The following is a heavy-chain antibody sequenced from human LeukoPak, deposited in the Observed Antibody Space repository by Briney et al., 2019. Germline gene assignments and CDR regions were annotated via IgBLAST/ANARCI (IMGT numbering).Heavy chain of an antibody. CDR3: LKGGWGTIGPPKD. Sequence: TGGSLRLSCSAAGFTFSSHAMHWVRQAPGKGLEYVSTINGDGCLTYYADSVKGRFTISRDNSKNTVYLQMNNLRPDDSAGYDCLKGGWGTIGPPKDWGQGTLVSVSS. D-gene: IGHD1/OR15-1a*01. CDR1: GFTFSSHA. V-gene: IGHV3-64D*08. J-gene: IGHJ4*02. CDR2: INGDGCLT.